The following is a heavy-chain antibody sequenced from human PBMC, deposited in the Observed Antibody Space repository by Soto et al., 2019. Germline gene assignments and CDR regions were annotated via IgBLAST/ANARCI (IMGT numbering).Heavy chain of an antibody. CDR3: ATSGGRDGYSFDY. CDR1: GYSFTDYH. D-gene: IGHD5-12*01. Sequence: SVKVSCKASGYSFTDYHIHWVRQAPGQGLEWMGGIIPMFGTPHYAEKFQDRVTIAADESTGTAYLELSSLTSEDTAVYYCATSGGRDGYSFDYWGPGTLVTVSS. J-gene: IGHJ4*02. CDR2: IIPMFGTP. V-gene: IGHV1-69*13.